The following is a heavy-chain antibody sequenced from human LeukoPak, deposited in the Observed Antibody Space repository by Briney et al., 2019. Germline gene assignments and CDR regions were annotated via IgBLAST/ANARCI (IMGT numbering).Heavy chain of an antibody. J-gene: IGHJ5*02. CDR2: IIPIFGTA. CDR1: GGTFSSYA. V-gene: IGHV1-69*05. Sequence: SVKVSCKASGGTFSSYAISWVRQAPGQGLEWMGGIIPIFGTANYAQTFQGRVTITTDESTSTAYMELSSLRSEDTAVYYCARGEVEVRGVIIVGWFDPWGQGTLVTVSS. D-gene: IGHD3-10*01. CDR3: ARGEVEVRGVIIVGWFDP.